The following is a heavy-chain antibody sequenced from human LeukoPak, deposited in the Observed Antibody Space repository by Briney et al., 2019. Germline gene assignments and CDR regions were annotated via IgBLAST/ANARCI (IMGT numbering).Heavy chain of an antibody. V-gene: IGHV1-18*01. CDR2: ISGYNGNT. Sequence: ASVKVSCKASGYTFTTYNINWVRQAPGQGLEWMGWISGYNGNTNYAQKLQGRVTMTTDTSTSTAYMELRSLRSDDTAVYYCATSITMIVSFDYWGQGTLVTVSS. CDR1: GYTFTTYN. D-gene: IGHD3-22*01. CDR3: ATSITMIVSFDY. J-gene: IGHJ4*02.